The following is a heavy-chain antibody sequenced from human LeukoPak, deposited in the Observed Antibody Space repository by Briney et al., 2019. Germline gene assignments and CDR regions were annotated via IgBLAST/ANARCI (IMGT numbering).Heavy chain of an antibody. Sequence: ASVKVSCKASGYTFTSYAMHWVRQAPGQRLEWMGWINAGNGNTKYSQEFQGRVTITRDTSASTAYMELSSLRSEDMAVYYCARAGMAGDHFDYWGQGTLVTVSS. J-gene: IGHJ4*02. V-gene: IGHV1-3*03. CDR2: INAGNGNT. D-gene: IGHD3-16*01. CDR1: GYTFTSYA. CDR3: ARAGMAGDHFDY.